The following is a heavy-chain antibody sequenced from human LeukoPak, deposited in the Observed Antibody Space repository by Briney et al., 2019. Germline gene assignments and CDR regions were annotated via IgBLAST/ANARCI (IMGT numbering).Heavy chain of an antibody. Sequence: GGSLRLSCAASGFTFSSYSMNWVRQAPGKGLEWVSSISSSSSYIYYADSVKGRFTISRDNAKNSLCLQMNSLRAEDTAVYYCARVSGYSYGLGYYYGMDVWGQGTTVTVSS. J-gene: IGHJ6*02. CDR2: ISSSSSYI. CDR1: GFTFSSYS. CDR3: ARVSGYSYGLGYYYGMDV. V-gene: IGHV3-21*01. D-gene: IGHD5-18*01.